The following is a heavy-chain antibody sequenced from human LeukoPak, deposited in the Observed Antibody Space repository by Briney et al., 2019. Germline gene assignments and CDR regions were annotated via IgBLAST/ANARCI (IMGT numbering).Heavy chain of an antibody. D-gene: IGHD3-10*01. J-gene: IGHJ5*02. CDR3: ATDRWFGEEWFDP. CDR2: FDPEEGEI. V-gene: IGHV1-24*01. CDR1: GNSVTELS. Sequence: ASVKVSCKVSGNSVTELSMHWVRQAPGKGLEWMGGFDPEEGEIIYAQKFQGRVTMTEDTSTDTAYMELSSLRSDDTAVYYCATDRWFGEEWFDPWGQGTLVTVSS.